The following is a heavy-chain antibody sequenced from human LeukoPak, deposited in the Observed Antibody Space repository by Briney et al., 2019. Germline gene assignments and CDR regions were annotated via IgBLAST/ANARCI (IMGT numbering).Heavy chain of an antibody. CDR1: GGSISSYS. V-gene: IGHV4-4*07. D-gene: IGHD4-17*01. CDR3: ARKPDYGDPPDY. CDR2: IYTSGST. J-gene: IGHJ4*02. Sequence: KPSETLSLTCAVSGGSISSYSWSWIRQPAGKGLEWIGRIYTSGSTNYNPSLKSRVTISVDTSKNQFSLKLSSVTAADTAVYYCARKPDYGDPPDYWGQGTLVTVSS.